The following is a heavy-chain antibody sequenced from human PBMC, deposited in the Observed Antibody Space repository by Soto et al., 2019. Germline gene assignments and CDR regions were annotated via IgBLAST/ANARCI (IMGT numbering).Heavy chain of an antibody. Sequence: SMRDSCKAAVCSFSSYNISRGRQAPGQWPPWMLGIIPILGTANYAQKFQGRVTITADESTSTAYMELSSLRSEDTAVYYCARDRALKTYCGGDCYPPRDAFDIWGQGTMVTVSS. CDR1: VCSFSSYN. CDR2: IIPILGTA. J-gene: IGHJ3*02. V-gene: IGHV1-69*01. CDR3: ARDRALKTYCGGDCYPPRDAFDI. D-gene: IGHD2-21*02.